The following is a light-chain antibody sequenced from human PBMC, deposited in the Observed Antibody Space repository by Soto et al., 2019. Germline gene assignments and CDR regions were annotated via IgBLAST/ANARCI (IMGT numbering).Light chain of an antibody. CDR1: QSVANSF. Sequence: EIVLAQYPGNPSLSPGERATLSCRASQSVANSFLAWYQQKPGQAPRLLIYGASRRATGIPDRFTGSGSGTDFTLTISRLEPEDFAVYYCQQYVSSPWAFGQGTKVDI. CDR3: QQYVSSPWA. V-gene: IGKV3-20*01. J-gene: IGKJ1*01. CDR2: GAS.